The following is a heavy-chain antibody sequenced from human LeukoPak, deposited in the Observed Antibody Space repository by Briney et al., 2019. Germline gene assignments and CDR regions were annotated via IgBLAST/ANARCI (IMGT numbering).Heavy chain of an antibody. D-gene: IGHD4/OR15-4a*01. CDR2: IWYDGSNK. V-gene: IGHV3-33*01. CDR1: GFTFSSYG. CDR3: ARDTVPSMVATCYYYGMDV. Sequence: PGGSLRLSCAAPGFTFSSYGMHWVRQAPGKGLEWVAVIWYDGSNKYYADSVKGRFTISRDNSKNTLYLQMNSLRAEDTAVYYCARDTVPSMVATCYYYGMDVWGQGTTVTVSS. J-gene: IGHJ6*02.